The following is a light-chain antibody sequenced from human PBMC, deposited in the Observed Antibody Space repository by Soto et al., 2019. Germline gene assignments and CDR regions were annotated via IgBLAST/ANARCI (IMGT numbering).Light chain of an antibody. CDR1: SSNIGAGYD. V-gene: IGLV1-40*01. CDR3: QSYDSSLSTSV. Sequence: QSVLTQPPSVSGAPGQRVTISCTGSSSNIGAGYDVNWYQQLPRTAPKVLIYGNSNRPSGVPDRFSGSKSGASASLAITGLQAEDEADYYCQSYDSSLSTSVFGGGTKGTVL. CDR2: GNS. J-gene: IGLJ2*01.